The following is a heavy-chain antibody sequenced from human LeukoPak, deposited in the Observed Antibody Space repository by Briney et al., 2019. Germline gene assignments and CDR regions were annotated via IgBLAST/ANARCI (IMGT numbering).Heavy chain of an antibody. CDR3: ARERYFDWFDY. D-gene: IGHD3-9*01. Sequence: SETLSLTCAVYGGSFSGYYWSWIRQPPGKGLEWIGEINHSGSTNYNPSLKSRVTISVDTSKNQSSLKLSSVTAADTAVYYCARERYFDWFDYWGQGTLVTVSS. J-gene: IGHJ4*02. CDR2: INHSGST. CDR1: GGSFSGYY. V-gene: IGHV4-34*01.